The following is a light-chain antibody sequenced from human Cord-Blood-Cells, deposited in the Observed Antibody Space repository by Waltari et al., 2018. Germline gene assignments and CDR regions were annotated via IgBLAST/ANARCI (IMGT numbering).Light chain of an antibody. V-gene: IGLV1-44*01. J-gene: IGLJ3*02. CDR3: AAWDDSLNGQGV. CDR1: SSNIGSNT. Sequence: QSVLTQPPSASGTPGQRVTISCSGSSSNIGSNTVNWYQQPPGPAPNLLIYSNNQRPSGVPDRFSGSKSGTSASLAISGLQSEDEADYYCAAWDDSLNGQGVFGGGTKLTVL. CDR2: SNN.